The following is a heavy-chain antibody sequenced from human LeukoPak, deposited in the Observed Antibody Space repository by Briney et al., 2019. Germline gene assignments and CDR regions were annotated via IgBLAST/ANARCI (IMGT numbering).Heavy chain of an antibody. CDR1: GYTFTSYG. CDR3: ARDRRDYYDSSGYAFFDY. V-gene: IGHV1-18*01. Sequence: GASVKVSCKASGYTFTSYGISWVRQAPGQGLEWMGWISAYNGNTNYAQKLQGRVTMTTDTSTSTAYMELRSLRSDDTAVYYCARDRRDYYDSSGYAFFDYWGQGTLVTVSS. CDR2: ISAYNGNT. J-gene: IGHJ4*02. D-gene: IGHD3-22*01.